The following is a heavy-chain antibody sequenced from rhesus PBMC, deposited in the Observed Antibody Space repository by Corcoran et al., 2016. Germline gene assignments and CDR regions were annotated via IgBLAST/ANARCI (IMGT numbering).Heavy chain of an antibody. D-gene: IGHD2-21*01. J-gene: IGHJ4*01. CDR2: IAPRYSDT. CDR3: ARGIVWLDY. Sequence: EVQLVQSGAEVKRPGESLKISCKTSGYSFTSSWLSWVRQVPGKGLEGRGAIAPRYSDTRYSPALQGQVTIAADKSISTTYLQWSSLKASDSATYYCARGIVWLDYWGQGVLVTVSS. CDR1: GYSFTSSW. V-gene: IGHV5-2*01.